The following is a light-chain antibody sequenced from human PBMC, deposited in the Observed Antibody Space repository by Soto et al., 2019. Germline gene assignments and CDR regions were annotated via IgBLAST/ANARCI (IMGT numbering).Light chain of an antibody. Sequence: EIVMTQSPATLSVSPGERATLSCRASQSVSTKLAWYQQKPGQAPRLLIYDASTRATGIPARFSGSGSGTEFTLTISTLKYEAFAVYYSQQYNNWPALTFGGGTKVDIK. V-gene: IGKV3-15*01. CDR1: QSVSTK. CDR2: DAS. J-gene: IGKJ4*01. CDR3: QQYNNWPALT.